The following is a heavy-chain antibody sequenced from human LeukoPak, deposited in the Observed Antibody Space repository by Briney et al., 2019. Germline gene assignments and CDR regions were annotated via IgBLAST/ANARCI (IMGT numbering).Heavy chain of an antibody. V-gene: IGHV3-11*06. J-gene: IGHJ4*02. CDR3: VRDRGRYDSSGYYYEGYFDY. CDR2: ISTSGGYT. CDR1: GFSFGDYY. Sequence: GGSLRLSCAASGFSFGDYYMSWIRQAPGKGLEWVSYISTSGGYTKYADSVKGRFTISRDNAKNSLYLQMNSLRAEDTAVYYCVRDRGRYDSSGYYYEGYFDYWGQGTLVTVSS. D-gene: IGHD3-22*01.